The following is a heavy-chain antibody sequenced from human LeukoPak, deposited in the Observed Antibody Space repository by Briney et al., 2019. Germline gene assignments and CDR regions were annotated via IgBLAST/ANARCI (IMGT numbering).Heavy chain of an antibody. D-gene: IGHD3-10*01. Sequence: SETLFLTCNVSGESLSSFYLTWIRQPPGQALEWIGDITHTGNTYYNPSLRGRVTISVYTSKSQFSLRLSSMTAADTAVYYCAKSWTLWGYFHYWGQGALVTVSS. CDR3: AKSWTLWGYFHY. CDR2: ITHTGNT. V-gene: IGHV4-34*01. J-gene: IGHJ4*02. CDR1: GESLSSFY.